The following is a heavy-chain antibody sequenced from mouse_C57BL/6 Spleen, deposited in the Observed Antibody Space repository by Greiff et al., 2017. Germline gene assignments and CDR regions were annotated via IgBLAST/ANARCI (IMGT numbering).Heavy chain of an antibody. J-gene: IGHJ2*01. CDR2: INPNNGGT. CDR3: ARDYSNDY. D-gene: IGHD2-5*01. V-gene: IGHV1-26*01. Sequence: EVKLQQSGPELVKPGASVKISCKASGYTFTDYYMNWVKQSHGKSLEWIGDINPNNGGTSYNQKFKGKATLTVDKSSSTAYMELRSLTSEDSAVYYCARDYSNDYWGQGTTLTVSS. CDR1: GYTFTDYY.